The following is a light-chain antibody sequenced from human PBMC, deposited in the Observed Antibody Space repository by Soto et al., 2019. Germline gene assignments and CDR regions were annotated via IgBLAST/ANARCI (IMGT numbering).Light chain of an antibody. J-gene: IGKJ1*01. CDR2: DAS. CDR1: QTICSW. CDR3: QPYNSFSGT. Sequence: DIQMTQSPSTLSASVGDRVTMTCRASQTICSWVSWYQQKRGKAPKLLIYDASSLESGVPSRFRGRGSRTQFTLTISSLQPDDFATYYCQPYNSFSGTFGPGTKVDIK. V-gene: IGKV1-5*01.